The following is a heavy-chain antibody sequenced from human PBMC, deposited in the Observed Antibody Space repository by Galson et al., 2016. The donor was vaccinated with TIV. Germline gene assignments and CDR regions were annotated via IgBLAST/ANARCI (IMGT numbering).Heavy chain of an antibody. Sequence: SVKVPCKASGYTFTSYDINWVRQATGQGLEWMGWMNPNSGNTGYAQKFRGRVTMTRNTSVRTAYMELRSLRSEDTAVYYCARSGDYGDYWGQGTLVTVSS. CDR2: MNPNSGNT. CDR3: ARSGDYGDY. D-gene: IGHD4-17*01. CDR1: GYTFTSYD. V-gene: IGHV1-8*02. J-gene: IGHJ4*02.